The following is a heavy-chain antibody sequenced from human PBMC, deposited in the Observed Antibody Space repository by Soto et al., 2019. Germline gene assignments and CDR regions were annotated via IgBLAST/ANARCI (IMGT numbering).Heavy chain of an antibody. CDR1: LSTFHSTV. CDR3: ARGDSSGWDFDY. D-gene: IGHD6-25*01. CDR2: ISSSESTI. Sequence: RESLSLPCAPPLSTFHSTVMNWVRQAPGKGLEWVSYISSSESTIYYADSVKDRFVIYRDNAENSLYLQMNSLRDEDTAVYYCARGDSSGWDFDYWGQGT. J-gene: IGHJ4*02. V-gene: IGHV3-48*02.